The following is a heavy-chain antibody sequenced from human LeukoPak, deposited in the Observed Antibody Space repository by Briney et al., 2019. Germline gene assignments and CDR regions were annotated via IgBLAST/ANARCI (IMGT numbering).Heavy chain of an antibody. CDR3: ANWGGYGSGGYHDY. V-gene: IGHV1-2*02. Sequence: ASVKVSCKASGYTFTDYYMEWVRQVPGQGLEWMGWINPNGGGTKYAQKLQGRVTMTRDTSISTAYMELSRLTSDDTAVYYCANWGGYGSGGYHDYWGQGTLVTVFS. J-gene: IGHJ4*02. CDR1: GYTFTDYY. D-gene: IGHD3-10*01. CDR2: INPNGGGT.